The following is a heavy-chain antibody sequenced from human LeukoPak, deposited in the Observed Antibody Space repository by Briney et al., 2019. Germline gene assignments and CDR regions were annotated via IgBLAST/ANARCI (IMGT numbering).Heavy chain of an antibody. CDR3: AKGIKPDFYYGDYFDY. V-gene: IGHV3-23*01. CDR2: ISGSGGST. J-gene: IGHJ4*02. D-gene: IGHD4-17*01. Sequence: GGSLRLSCAASGFTFSSYAMSWVRQAPGKGQEWVSAISGSGGSTYYADSVKGRFTISRDNSKNTLYLQMNSLRAEDTAVYYCAKGIKPDFYYGDYFDYWGQGTLVTVSS. CDR1: GFTFSSYA.